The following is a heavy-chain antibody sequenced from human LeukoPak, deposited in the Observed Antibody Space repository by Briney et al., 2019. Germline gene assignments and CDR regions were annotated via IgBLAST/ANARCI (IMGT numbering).Heavy chain of an antibody. CDR1: GGTFSSYA. D-gene: IGHD3-22*01. V-gene: IGHV1-69*06. J-gene: IGHJ3*02. CDR2: IIPIFGTA. CDR3: AREAYYYDSSGYYNDAFDI. Sequence: ASVKVSCKASGGTFSSYAISWVRQAPGQGLEWMGGIIPIFGTANYAQKFQGRVTITADKSTSTAYMELSSLRSEDTAVYYCAREAYYYDSSGYYNDAFDIWGQGTMVTVSS.